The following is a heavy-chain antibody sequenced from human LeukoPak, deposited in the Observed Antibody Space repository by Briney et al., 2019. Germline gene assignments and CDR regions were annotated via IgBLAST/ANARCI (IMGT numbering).Heavy chain of an antibody. CDR1: GGSFSGYY. CDR2: INHSGST. Sequence: SETLSLTCAVYGGSFSGYYWSWIRQPPGKGLEWIGEINHSGSTNYNPSLKSRVTISVDTSKNQFSLKLSSVTAADTAVYYCARGLGGGVSVEYFDYWGQGTLVTVSS. J-gene: IGHJ4*02. CDR3: ARGLGGGVSVEYFDY. V-gene: IGHV4-34*01. D-gene: IGHD1-1*01.